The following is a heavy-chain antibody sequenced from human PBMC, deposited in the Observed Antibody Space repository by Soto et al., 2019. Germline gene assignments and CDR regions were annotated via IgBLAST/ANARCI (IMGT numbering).Heavy chain of an antibody. J-gene: IGHJ1*01. CDR2: ISSSSSNI. V-gene: IGHV3-48*02. D-gene: IGHD2-8*02. Sequence: EVQLVESGGGLVQPGGSLRLSCTASGFTFSSRAMNWVRQFPGRGLEWVSYISSSSSNIDYADSVKGRFTVSRDNAKNSLYLQMNTLRDEDTGVYCCASDRYRGSYWYYYLESWGQGTLGNGSS. CDR1: GFTFSSRA. CDR3: ASDRYRGSYWYYYLES.